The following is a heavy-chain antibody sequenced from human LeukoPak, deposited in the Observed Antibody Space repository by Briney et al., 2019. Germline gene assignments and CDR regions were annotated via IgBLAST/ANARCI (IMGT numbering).Heavy chain of an antibody. CDR1: GGTFSSYA. CDR2: IIPIFGTA. CDR3: AREIRYSSSWWDYETHLDY. Sequence: ASVKVSCKASGGTFSSYAISWVRQAPGQGLEWMGGIIPIFGTANYAQKLQGRVTITADESTSTAYMELSSLRSEDTAVYYCAREIRYSSSWWDYETHLDYWGQGTLVTVSS. V-gene: IGHV1-69*13. D-gene: IGHD6-13*01. J-gene: IGHJ4*02.